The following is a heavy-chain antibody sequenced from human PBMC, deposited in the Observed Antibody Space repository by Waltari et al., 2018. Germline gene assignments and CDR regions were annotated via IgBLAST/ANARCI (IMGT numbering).Heavy chain of an antibody. CDR1: TGSIRSYY. J-gene: IGHJ1*01. CDR3: ATYSSTWDYFQH. D-gene: IGHD6-13*01. Sequence: QVPLQESGPGLVKPSETLSLTCTVSTGSIRSYYWTWDRPPPGKGLEWIGYYGGSTNNHPSLKSRVTMSIDTSRNQFSLRLSSVTAADTAVYYCATYSSTWDYFQHWGQGTLVTVSS. CDR2: YYGGST. V-gene: IGHV4-59*13.